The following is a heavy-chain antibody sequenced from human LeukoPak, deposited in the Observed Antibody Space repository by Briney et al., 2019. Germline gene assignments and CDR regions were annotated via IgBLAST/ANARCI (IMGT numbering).Heavy chain of an antibody. D-gene: IGHD5-24*01. V-gene: IGHV3-30*18. CDR2: ISYDGSNK. CDR3: AKGGGDGYNLVY. J-gene: IGHJ4*02. Sequence: QPGRSLRLSCAASGFTFSSYGMHWVRQAPGKGLEWVAVISYDGSNKYYADSVKGRFTISRDNSKNTLYLQMNSLRAEDTAVYYCAKGGGDGYNLVYWGQGTLVTVSS. CDR1: GFTFSSYG.